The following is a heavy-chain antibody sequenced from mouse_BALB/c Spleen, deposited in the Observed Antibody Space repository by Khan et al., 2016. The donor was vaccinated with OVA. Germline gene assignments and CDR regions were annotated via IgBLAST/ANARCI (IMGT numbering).Heavy chain of an antibody. CDR2: ISPGSGDT. CDR1: GYSFTDYY. J-gene: IGHJ3*01. Sequence: QVQLQQSGAELARPGASVKLSCKASGYSFTDYYINWVKQRTGQGLEWIGEISPGSGDTYYNEKFKGKATLTADKSSSTAYMPLSSLTSEASAVYFCARRNYCGYTVAYWGQGTLVTVSA. D-gene: IGHD1-2*01. CDR3: ARRNYCGYTVAY. V-gene: IGHV1-77*01.